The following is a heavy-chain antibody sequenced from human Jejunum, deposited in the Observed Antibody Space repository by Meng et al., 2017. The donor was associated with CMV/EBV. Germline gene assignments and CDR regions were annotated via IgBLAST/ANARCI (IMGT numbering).Heavy chain of an antibody. J-gene: IGHJ4*02. Sequence: VYLLQSGHWVKSPGASVRVSFKASGYTFGSYGICWVRQAPGQGLEWMGWFVNYVDTYPAPKFQGRVTMTTDTHTNTAFMELRSLTSDDTAVYYCASGTPGRSYCDYWGQGTLVTVSS. CDR1: GYTFGSYG. V-gene: IGHV1-18*01. CDR3: ASGTPGRSYCDY. CDR2: FVNYVDT. D-gene: IGHD2-15*01.